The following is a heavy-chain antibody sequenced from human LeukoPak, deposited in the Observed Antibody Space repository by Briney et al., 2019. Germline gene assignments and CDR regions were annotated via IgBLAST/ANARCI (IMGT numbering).Heavy chain of an antibody. CDR3: ARDWRGDSGYLYHYNGMDV. Sequence: SETLSLTCAVYGGSFSGYYWSWIRQPPGKGLEWIGEINHSGSANYNPSLKSRVTISVDTSKNQFSLKLNSVTPEDTAVYYCARDWRGDSGYLYHYNGMDVWGQGTTVTVSS. CDR1: GGSFSGYY. D-gene: IGHD5-12*01. J-gene: IGHJ6*02. V-gene: IGHV4-34*01. CDR2: INHSGSA.